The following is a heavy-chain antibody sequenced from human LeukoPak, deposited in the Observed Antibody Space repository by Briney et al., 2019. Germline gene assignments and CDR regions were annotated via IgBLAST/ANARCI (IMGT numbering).Heavy chain of an antibody. CDR2: ISAYNGNT. V-gene: IGHV1-18*01. CDR3: ARAPSKYYDFWSGYYTGFDY. J-gene: IGHJ4*02. CDR1: GYTFTSYG. D-gene: IGHD3-3*01. Sequence: ASVKVSCKAPGYTFTSYGISWVRQAPGQGLEWMGWISAYNGNTNYAQKLQGRVTMTTDTSTSTAYMELRSLRSDDTAVYYCARAPSKYYDFWSGYYTGFDYWGQGTLVTVSS.